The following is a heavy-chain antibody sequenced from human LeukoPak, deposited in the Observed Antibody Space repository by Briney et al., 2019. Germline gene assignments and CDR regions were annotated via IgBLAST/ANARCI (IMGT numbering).Heavy chain of an antibody. Sequence: PSETLSLTCTVSGGSISSYYWSWIRQPPGKGLEWIGYNSGSTNYNPSLKSRVTMSVDTSKNQFSLKLSSVTAADTAVYYCARDQGVGAMRGYYYYYYMDVWGKGTTVTVSS. CDR1: GGSISSYY. J-gene: IGHJ6*03. CDR3: ARDQGVGAMRGYYYYYYMDV. D-gene: IGHD1-26*01. CDR2: NSGST. V-gene: IGHV4-59*12.